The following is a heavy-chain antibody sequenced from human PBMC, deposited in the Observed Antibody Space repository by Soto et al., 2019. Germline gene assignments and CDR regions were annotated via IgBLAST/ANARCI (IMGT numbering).Heavy chain of an antibody. Sequence: GGSLRLSCAASGFTFSSYSMNWVRQAPGKGLEWVSYISSSSSTIYYADSVKGRFTISRDNAKNSLYLQMNSLRAEDTAVYYCARALDYDFWSGYYVFDYWGQGTLVTVSS. CDR1: GFTFSSYS. V-gene: IGHV3-48*01. J-gene: IGHJ4*02. D-gene: IGHD3-3*01. CDR3: ARALDYDFWSGYYVFDY. CDR2: ISSSSSTI.